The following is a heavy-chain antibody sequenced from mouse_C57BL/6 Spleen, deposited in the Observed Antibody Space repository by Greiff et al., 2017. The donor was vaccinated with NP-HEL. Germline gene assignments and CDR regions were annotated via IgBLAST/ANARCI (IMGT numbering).Heavy chain of an antibody. V-gene: IGHV5-4*01. CDR2: ISDGGSYT. D-gene: IGHD3-2*02. CDR1: GFTFSSYA. J-gene: IGHJ4*01. Sequence: EVQLVESGGGLVKPGGSLKLSCAASGFTFSSYAMSWVRQTPEKRLEWVATISDGGSYTYYPDNVKGRFTISRDNAKNNLYLQMSHLKSEDTAMYYCARGGGSGYLYAMDYWGQGTSVTVSS. CDR3: ARGGGSGYLYAMDY.